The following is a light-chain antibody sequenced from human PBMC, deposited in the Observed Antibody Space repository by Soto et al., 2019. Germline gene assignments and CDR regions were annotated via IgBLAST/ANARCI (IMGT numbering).Light chain of an antibody. Sequence: QSVLAQPASVSGSPGQSITISCTGTSSDVGAYNFVSWYQQHPHKAPQVIIYKGTQRPSGVSNRFSGSTSGNAASLTISGLQADDEADYFCCSSAPESTYVFGSGTKGTVL. CDR2: KGT. CDR3: CSSAPESTYV. CDR1: SSDVGAYNF. J-gene: IGLJ1*01. V-gene: IGLV2-23*01.